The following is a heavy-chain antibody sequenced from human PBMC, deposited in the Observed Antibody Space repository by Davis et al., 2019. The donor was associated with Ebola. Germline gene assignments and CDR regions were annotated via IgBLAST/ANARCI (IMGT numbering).Heavy chain of an antibody. CDR2: TYYNSKWYH. V-gene: IGHV6-1*01. D-gene: IGHD5-12*01. CDR3: ARGWLRSGFDY. Sequence: PSETLSLTCAISGDSVSSGGWNWIRQSPSGGLEWLGRTYYNSKWYHDYAVSVKSRITINPDTSKNQLSLQLNSVTPEATAVYYCARGWLRSGFDYWGQGTLATVSS. J-gene: IGHJ4*02. CDR1: GDSVSSGG.